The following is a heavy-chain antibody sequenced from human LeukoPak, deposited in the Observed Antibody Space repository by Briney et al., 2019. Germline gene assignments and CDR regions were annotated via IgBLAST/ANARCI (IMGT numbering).Heavy chain of an antibody. V-gene: IGHV3-11*01. D-gene: IGHD3-9*01. CDR2: ITDSGSTM. CDR1: GFTFRDYN. J-gene: IGHJ6*02. Sequence: GGSLRLSCAASGFTFRDYNMNWVRQAPGKGLEWVSYITDSGSTMHYADSVNGRFTISRDNAKNSLYLQMNSLRAEDSAVYYCARSIGLTGGGVDVWGRGTTVTVSS. CDR3: ARSIGLTGGGVDV.